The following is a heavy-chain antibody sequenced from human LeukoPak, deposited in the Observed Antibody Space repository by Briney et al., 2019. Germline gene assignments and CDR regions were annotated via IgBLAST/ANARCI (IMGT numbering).Heavy chain of an antibody. CDR3: AKDGAVAGTMDAFDI. J-gene: IGHJ3*02. D-gene: IGHD6-19*01. V-gene: IGHV3-23*01. Sequence: PGGSLRLSCVASGFTFSSYAMSWVRQAPGEGLEWVSAISGSGGNTYYADSVKGRFTISRDKSKNTLYLQMNSLRAEDTAVYYCAKDGAVAGTMDAFDIWGQGTMVTVSS. CDR1: GFTFSSYA. CDR2: ISGSGGNT.